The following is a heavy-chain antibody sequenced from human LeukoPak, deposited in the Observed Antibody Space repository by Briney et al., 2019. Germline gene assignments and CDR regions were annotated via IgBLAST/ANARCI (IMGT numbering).Heavy chain of an antibody. V-gene: IGHV3-13*04. D-gene: IGHD3-9*01. CDR1: GFTFSTYD. CDR3: ARGNILTGYEY. J-gene: IGHJ4*02. CDR2: IGHGGDI. Sequence: GGSLRLSCAASGFTFSTYDMHWVRHATGRGLEWDSAIGHGGDIYYTGSVKGRFTISRENAKNSLYLQMNSLRAGDTALYYCARGNILTGYEYWGQGTLVTVSS.